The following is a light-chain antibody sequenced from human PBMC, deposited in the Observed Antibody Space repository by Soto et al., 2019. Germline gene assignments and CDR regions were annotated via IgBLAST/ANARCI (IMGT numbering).Light chain of an antibody. CDR3: QQYNNWPRT. J-gene: IGKJ1*01. V-gene: IGKV3-15*01. CDR1: QSVRNY. Sequence: IVMTQSPATLSVSPGERATLSCRASQSVRNYLAWYQQRPGQAPRLLIFGASTRATGIPARFSGSGSGTEFTLTISSLQSEDFAVYYCQQYNNWPRTFGQGTKVEIK. CDR2: GAS.